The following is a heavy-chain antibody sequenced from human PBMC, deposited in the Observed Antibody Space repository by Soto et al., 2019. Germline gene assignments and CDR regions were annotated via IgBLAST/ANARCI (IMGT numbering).Heavy chain of an antibody. Sequence: PSETLSLTCTVSGGSISSGDYYWSWIRQPPGKGLEWIGYIYYSGSTYYNPSLKSRVTISVDTSKNQFSLKLSSVTAADTAVYYCASGLRNYYDSSGYSSFFDYWGQGTLVTVSS. CDR1: GGSISSGDYY. J-gene: IGHJ4*02. CDR2: IYYSGST. D-gene: IGHD3-22*01. V-gene: IGHV4-30-4*01. CDR3: ASGLRNYYDSSGYSSFFDY.